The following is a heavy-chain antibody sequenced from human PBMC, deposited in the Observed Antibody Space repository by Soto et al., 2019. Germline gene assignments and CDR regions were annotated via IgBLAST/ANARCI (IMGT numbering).Heavy chain of an antibody. CDR3: ARGPGQPPYYDFWSGYSGAAPRTPYLDI. Sequence: GASVKLSCKASGYTFTRYDINWVRQATGRGLEWMGWMNPNSGNTGYAQKFQGRVTMTRNTSISTAYMELSSLRSEDTAVYYCARGPGQPPYYDFWSGYSGAAPRTPYLDILGQGTMVTVSS. J-gene: IGHJ3*02. V-gene: IGHV1-8*01. D-gene: IGHD3-3*01. CDR1: GYTFTRYD. CDR2: MNPNSGNT.